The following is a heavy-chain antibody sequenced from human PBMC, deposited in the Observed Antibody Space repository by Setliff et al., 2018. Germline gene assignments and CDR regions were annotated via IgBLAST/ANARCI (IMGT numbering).Heavy chain of an antibody. D-gene: IGHD6-25*01. Sequence: GASVKVSCKTSGYPFTDYYIHWVRQAPGQGLEWMGRINPNSGATNFAQKFQGRVTMTRDTSISTAYMDLSRLRSDDTAVYYCARDLYISGSDYWGQGTLVTVSS. CDR2: INPNSGAT. CDR1: GYPFTDYY. CDR3: ARDLYISGSDY. V-gene: IGHV1-2*06. J-gene: IGHJ4*02.